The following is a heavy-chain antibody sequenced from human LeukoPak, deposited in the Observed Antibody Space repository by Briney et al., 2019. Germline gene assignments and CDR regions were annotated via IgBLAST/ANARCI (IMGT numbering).Heavy chain of an antibody. Sequence: GGSLRLSCAASGFTVSANHMSWVRQTPGEGLEWVSTLYSGGSIYYADSVKGRFTISRDNSKNTLYLQMNSLRAEDTAVYYCAKDQNGYSSSWYPFDYWGQGTLVTVSS. D-gene: IGHD6-13*01. CDR1: GFTVSANH. CDR3: AKDQNGYSSSWYPFDY. J-gene: IGHJ4*02. CDR2: LYSGGSI. V-gene: IGHV3-53*01.